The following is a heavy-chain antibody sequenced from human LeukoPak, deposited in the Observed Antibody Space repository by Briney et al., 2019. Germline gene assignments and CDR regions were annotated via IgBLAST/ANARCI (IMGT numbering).Heavy chain of an antibody. CDR3: AGKAKVATYFDY. CDR2: IYTSGSS. V-gene: IGHV4-4*07. CDR1: ADSVSTDY. D-gene: IGHD2-15*01. Sequence: SETLSLTYTLSADSVSTDYWGWIRQPAWDGLEWIGRIYTSGSSSYNPSLKSRVTMSLDTSKNQFSLRLTPATAADTAVYYCAGKAKVATYFDYWGQGILVTVSS. J-gene: IGHJ4*02.